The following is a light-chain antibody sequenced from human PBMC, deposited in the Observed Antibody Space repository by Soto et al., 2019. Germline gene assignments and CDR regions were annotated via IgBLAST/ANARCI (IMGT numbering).Light chain of an antibody. CDR1: QSVSSY. V-gene: IGKV3-11*01. CDR2: DAS. Sequence: EIVLTQSAATLSLSPGERATLSCRASQSVSSYLVWFQQKPGQTPRLLIYDASKRATGIPARFSGSGSGTDFTLTVTSLEPEDFAVYYCQQRSSWPLTFGGGTKVEIK. J-gene: IGKJ4*01. CDR3: QQRSSWPLT.